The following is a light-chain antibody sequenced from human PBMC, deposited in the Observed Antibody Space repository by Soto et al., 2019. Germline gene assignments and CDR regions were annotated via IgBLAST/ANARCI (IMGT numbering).Light chain of an antibody. V-gene: IGKV3-20*01. J-gene: IGKJ1*01. CDR3: QQYGSSSWT. CDR2: AAS. CDR1: QSVSSSY. Sequence: EIVLTQSPGTLSSSPGERATLSCRASQSVSSSYLAWYRQKPGQAPRLLIYAASSRATGIPERFSGSGSGTDFTLTISRREPEDFAVYFCQQYGSSSWTFGQGTKVEFK.